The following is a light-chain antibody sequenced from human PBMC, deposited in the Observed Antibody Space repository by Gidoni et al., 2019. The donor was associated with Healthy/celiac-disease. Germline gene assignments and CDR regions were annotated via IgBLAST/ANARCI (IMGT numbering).Light chain of an antibody. J-gene: IGKJ2*01. CDR1: QIVSSSY. CDR3: QQYGSSPAYT. CDR2: GAS. V-gene: IGKV3-20*01. Sequence: EIVLTQSPGTLSLSPGERATLSCRASQIVSSSYLAWYQQKPGQAPRLLICGASSRATGIPDRFSGSGSGTDFTLTISRLEPEDFAVYYCQQYGSSPAYTFGQGTKLEIK.